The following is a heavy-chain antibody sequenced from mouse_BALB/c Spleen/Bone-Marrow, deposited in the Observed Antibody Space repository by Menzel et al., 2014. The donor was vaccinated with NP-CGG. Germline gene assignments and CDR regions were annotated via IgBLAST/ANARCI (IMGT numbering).Heavy chain of an antibody. V-gene: IGHV14-3*02. Sequence: EVQLQQSGAELVRSGASVKLSCTASGFNIKDYYMHWVKQRPEQGLEWIGRIDPANGITKYGPKFQGKTTITTDTSSNTAYLQLSSLTSEDTAVYYCARSGDGPFAYWGQGTLVTVSA. CDR1: GFNIKDYY. D-gene: IGHD2-3*01. J-gene: IGHJ3*01. CDR2: IDPANGIT. CDR3: ARSGDGPFAY.